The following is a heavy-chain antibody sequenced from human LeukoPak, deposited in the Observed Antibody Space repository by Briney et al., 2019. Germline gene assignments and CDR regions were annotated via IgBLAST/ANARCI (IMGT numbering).Heavy chain of an antibody. D-gene: IGHD1-26*01. CDR3: ARVVGANWFDP. CDR1: GGTFSSYV. Sequence: ASVKVSCKASGGTFSSYVISWVRQAPGQGLEWMGWISAYNGNTNYAQKLQGRVTMTTDTSTSTAYMELRSLRSDDTAVYYCARVVGANWFDPWGQGTLVTVSS. J-gene: IGHJ5*02. V-gene: IGHV1-18*01. CDR2: ISAYNGNT.